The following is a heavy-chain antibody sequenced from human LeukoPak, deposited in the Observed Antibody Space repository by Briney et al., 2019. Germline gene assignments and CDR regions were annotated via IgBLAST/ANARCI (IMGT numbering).Heavy chain of an antibody. CDR3: ARRGSSYYY. V-gene: IGHV4-39*01. CDR2: IYYSGST. CDR1: GGSISSSSYY. J-gene: IGHJ4*02. D-gene: IGHD6-13*01. Sequence: SETLSLTCTVSGGSISSSSYYWGWIRQPPGKGLGWIGSIYYSGSTYYNPSLKSRVTISVDTSKNQFSLKLSSVTAADTAVYYCARRGSSYYYWGQGTLVTVSS.